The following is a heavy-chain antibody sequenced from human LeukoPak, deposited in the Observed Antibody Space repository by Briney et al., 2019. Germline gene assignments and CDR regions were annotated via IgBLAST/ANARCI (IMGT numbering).Heavy chain of an antibody. CDR3: ARDGYGSGVSGGMDV. D-gene: IGHD3-10*01. Sequence: GGSLRLSCAASGFTFSSYGMHWVRQAPGKGLEGVAVIWYDGSNKYYADSVKGRFTISRDNSKNTLYLQMNSLRAEDTAVYYCARDGYGSGVSGGMDVWGQGTTVTVSS. CDR1: GFTFSSYG. J-gene: IGHJ6*02. CDR2: IWYDGSNK. V-gene: IGHV3-33*01.